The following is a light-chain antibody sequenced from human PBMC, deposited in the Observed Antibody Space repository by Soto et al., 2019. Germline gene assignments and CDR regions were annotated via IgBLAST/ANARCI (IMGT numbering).Light chain of an antibody. Sequence: DIQMTQSPSTLSASVGDRVTITCRASQSISNWLAWYQQKPGKAPKLLIYKASDLERGVPSRFSGSGSGTEFTLTISRLQPDDFATYYCQQYNAYWTFGQGTKVEVK. V-gene: IGKV1-5*03. CDR3: QQYNAYWT. CDR2: KAS. J-gene: IGKJ1*01. CDR1: QSISNW.